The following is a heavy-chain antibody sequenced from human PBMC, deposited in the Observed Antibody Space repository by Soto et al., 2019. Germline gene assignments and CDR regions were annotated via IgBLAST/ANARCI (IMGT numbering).Heavy chain of an antibody. CDR1: GGSISSYY. CDR3: ASMGYHYGSGSYPLDY. D-gene: IGHD3-10*01. Sequence: QVQLQESGPGLVKPSETLSLTCTVSGGSISSYYWTWIRQPPGKGLEWIGFMYNSGTTHYNPSLKSRVAISLDTSKDQFSLNRRSVTAADTAVYYCASMGYHYGSGSYPLDYWGQGTLVTVSS. J-gene: IGHJ4*02. V-gene: IGHV4-59*08. CDR2: MYNSGTT.